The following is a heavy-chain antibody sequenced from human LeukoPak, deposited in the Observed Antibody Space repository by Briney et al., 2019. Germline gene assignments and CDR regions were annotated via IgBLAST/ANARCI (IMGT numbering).Heavy chain of an antibody. V-gene: IGHV4-4*07. D-gene: IGHD3-3*01. CDR3: ARDQYFDFWSSTATPYYFDY. Sequence: SETLSLTCTVTSGSISGHYWSWIRQPAGKEMQWIERIYTSGATNYNPSLKSRVTMSIDTSKKEFTLKLTSVTAADTAVYYCARDQYFDFWSSTATPYYFDYWGQGTLVTVSS. CDR2: IYTSGAT. J-gene: IGHJ4*02. CDR1: SGSISGHY.